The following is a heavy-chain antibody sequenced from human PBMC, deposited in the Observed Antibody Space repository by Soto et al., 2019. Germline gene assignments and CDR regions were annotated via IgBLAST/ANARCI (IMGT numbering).Heavy chain of an antibody. CDR3: AKRRLNTITSLSDF. J-gene: IGHJ1*01. D-gene: IGHD2-2*01. CDR2: ISGNKMTT. Sequence: EIQLVESGGGLAQPGGSLRLSCVASGFSFSDYGRSWVRQSPQKTLEWVASISGNKMTTFYPDSVKGRFFISRDNSDNTLHLQMNSLRDDDTAIYYCAKRRLNTITSLSDFWGQGVQVTVSS. V-gene: IGHV3-23*04. CDR1: GFSFSDYG.